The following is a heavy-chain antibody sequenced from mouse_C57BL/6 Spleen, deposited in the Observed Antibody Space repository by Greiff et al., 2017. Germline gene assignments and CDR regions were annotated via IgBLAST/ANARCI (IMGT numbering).Heavy chain of an antibody. V-gene: IGHV1-50*01. CDR1: GYTFTSYW. J-gene: IGHJ4*01. Sequence: QVQLKQPGAELVKPGASVKLSCKASGYTFTSYWMQWVKQRPGQGLEWIGEIDPSDSYTNYNQKFKGKATLTVDTASSTAYMQLSSLTSEDSAVYYCARMRRYAMDYWGQGTSVTVSS. CDR2: IDPSDSYT. CDR3: ARMRRYAMDY.